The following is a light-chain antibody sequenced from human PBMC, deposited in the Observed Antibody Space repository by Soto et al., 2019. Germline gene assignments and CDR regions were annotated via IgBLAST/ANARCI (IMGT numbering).Light chain of an antibody. CDR3: QQYNNWPPLT. CDR2: GAS. CDR1: HSVTTH. J-gene: IGKJ4*01. V-gene: IGKV3-15*01. Sequence: EIVLTQSPDTLSLSPGERATLSCWASHSVTTHLAWYQQKPGQAPRLLIYGASTRATGVPGRFSGSGSATELTLTISSLQSEDFAVYYCQQYNNWPPLTFGGGTKVDIK.